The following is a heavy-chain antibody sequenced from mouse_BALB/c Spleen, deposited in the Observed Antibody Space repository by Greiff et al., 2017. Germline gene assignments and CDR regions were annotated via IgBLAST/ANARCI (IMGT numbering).Heavy chain of an antibody. D-gene: IGHD1-1*01. Sequence: EVKVVESGGGLVQPGGSLRLSCATSGFTFSDFYMEWVRQPPGKRLEWIAASRNKANAYTTEYSASVQGRFIVSRDTSQSILYLQMNALRAEDTAIYYCARGGLLLAMDDWGQGTSVTVSS. CDR2: SRNKANAYTT. V-gene: IGHV7-1*02. J-gene: IGHJ4*01. CDR1: GFTFSDFY. CDR3: ARGGLLLAMDD.